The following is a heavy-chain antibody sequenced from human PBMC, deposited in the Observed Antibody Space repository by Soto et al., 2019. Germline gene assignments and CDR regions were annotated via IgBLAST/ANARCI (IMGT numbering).Heavy chain of an antibody. CDR3: ARSPISSGYLYDY. Sequence: PGESLKISCKGSGYSFTSYLIGWVRQMPGKGLEWMGIIYPGDSDTRYSPSFQGQVTISADKSISTAYLQWSSLKASDTAMYYCARSPISSGYLYDYWGQGTLVTVSS. CDR1: GYSFTSYL. CDR2: IYPGDSDT. V-gene: IGHV5-51*01. D-gene: IGHD3-22*01. J-gene: IGHJ4*02.